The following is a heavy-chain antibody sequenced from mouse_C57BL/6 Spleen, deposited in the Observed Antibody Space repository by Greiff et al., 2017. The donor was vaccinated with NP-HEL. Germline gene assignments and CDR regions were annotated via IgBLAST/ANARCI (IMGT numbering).Heavy chain of an antibody. J-gene: IGHJ4*01. CDR3: GRALYDYYAMDY. V-gene: IGHV5-17*01. CDR1: GFTFSDYG. D-gene: IGHD2-12*01. CDR2: ISSGSSTN. Sequence: EVQRVESGGGLVKPGGSLKLSCAASGFTFSDYGMHWVRQAPEQGLEWVAYISSGSSTNYYADTVKGRFTISRDNAKNTLFLQMTSLRYEDTAMYYCGRALYDYYAMDYWGQGTSVTVSS.